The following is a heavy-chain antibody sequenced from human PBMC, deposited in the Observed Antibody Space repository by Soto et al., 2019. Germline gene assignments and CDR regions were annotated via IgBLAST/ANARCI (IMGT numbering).Heavy chain of an antibody. CDR3: AKDHILDTAMPEDYYYYYGMDV. CDR1: GFTFSSYG. V-gene: IGHV3-30*18. CDR2: ISYDGSNK. Sequence: SLRLSCAASGFTFSSYGMHWVRQAPGKGLEWVAVISYDGSNKYYADSVKGRFTISRDNSKNTLYLQMNSLRAEDTAVYYCAKDHILDTAMPEDYYYYYGMDVWGQGTTVTVSS. J-gene: IGHJ6*02. D-gene: IGHD5-18*01.